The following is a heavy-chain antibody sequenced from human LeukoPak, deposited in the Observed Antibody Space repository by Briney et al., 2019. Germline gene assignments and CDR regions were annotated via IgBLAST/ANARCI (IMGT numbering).Heavy chain of an antibody. J-gene: IGHJ4*02. V-gene: IGHV3-21*01. CDR2: ISSSSSYI. Sequence: GGSLRLSCAASGFTFSSYSMNWVRQAPGKGLEWVSSISSSSSYIYYADSVKGRFTISRDSAKNSLYLQMNSLRAEDTAVYYCARDHGYSYGYSFDYWGQGTLVTVSS. D-gene: IGHD5-18*01. CDR1: GFTFSSYS. CDR3: ARDHGYSYGYSFDY.